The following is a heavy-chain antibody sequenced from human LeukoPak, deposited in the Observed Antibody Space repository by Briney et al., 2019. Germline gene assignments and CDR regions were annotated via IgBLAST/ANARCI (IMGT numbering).Heavy chain of an antibody. CDR1: GGSFSGYY. V-gene: IGHV4-34*01. CDR3: AREEYGDYVY. Sequence: SETLSLTCAVYGGSFSGYYWSWIRQPPGKGLEWIGEINHSGSTNYNPSLKSRVTISVDTSKNQFSLKLSSVTAADTAVYYCAREEYGDYVYWGQGTLVTVSS. CDR2: INHSGST. J-gene: IGHJ4*02. D-gene: IGHD4-17*01.